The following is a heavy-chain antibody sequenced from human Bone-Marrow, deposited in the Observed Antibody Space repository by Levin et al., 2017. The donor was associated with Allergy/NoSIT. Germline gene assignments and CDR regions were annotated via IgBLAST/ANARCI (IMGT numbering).Heavy chain of an antibody. Sequence: GESLKISCAASGFTFSSYDMHWVRQATGKGLEWVSAIGTAGDTYYPGSVKGRFTISRENAKNSLYLQMNSLRAGDTAVYYCARVSIDYGDYSRGYFDLWGRGTLVTVSS. V-gene: IGHV3-13*01. CDR1: GFTFSSYD. D-gene: IGHD4-17*01. J-gene: IGHJ2*01. CDR2: IGTAGDT. CDR3: ARVSIDYGDYSRGYFDL.